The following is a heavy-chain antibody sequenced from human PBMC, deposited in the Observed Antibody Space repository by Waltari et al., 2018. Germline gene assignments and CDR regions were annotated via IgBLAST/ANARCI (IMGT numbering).Heavy chain of an antibody. Sequence: QVQLQESGPGLVKPSETLSLTCAVSGYSISSGYYWGWIRQPPGKGLEWIGSIYHRGATDYYPSRKSRVTISVDTSKNQFSLKLGSVTAADTAVYYCARARKEGAAGTWEYYFDYWGQGTLVTVSS. D-gene: IGHD6-13*01. CDR1: GYSISSGYY. J-gene: IGHJ4*02. V-gene: IGHV4-38-2*01. CDR2: IYHRGAT. CDR3: ARARKEGAAGTWEYYFDY.